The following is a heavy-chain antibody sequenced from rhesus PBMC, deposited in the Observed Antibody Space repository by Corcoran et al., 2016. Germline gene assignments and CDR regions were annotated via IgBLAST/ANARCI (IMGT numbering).Heavy chain of an antibody. CDR1: GASISSSNW. CDR2: ICGGGQTP. CDR3: ARRGVAAAGLGYFDY. J-gene: IGHJ4*01. D-gene: IGHD6S26*01. V-gene: IGHV4-93*01. Sequence: QVQLQESGPAVVKPSETLSLTCAVSGASISSSNWWSWIRQSPGKGLEWIGGICGGGQTPEYNPTLMSRVTISKATSKNQFSLKLSSVTAADTAVYYCARRGVAAAGLGYFDYWGQGVLVTVSS.